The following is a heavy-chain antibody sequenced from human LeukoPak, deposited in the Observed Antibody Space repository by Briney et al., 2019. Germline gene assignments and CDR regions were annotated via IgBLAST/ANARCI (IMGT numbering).Heavy chain of an antibody. CDR1: GGSISSYY. Sequence: SETLSLTCTVSGGSISSYYWSWIRQPPGKGLEWIGYIYYSGSTYYNPSLKSRVTISVDTSKNQFSLKLSSVTAADTAVYYCARQPGSPSGYYYPYYFDYWGQGTLVTVSS. CDR2: IYYSGST. D-gene: IGHD3-22*01. CDR3: ARQPGSPSGYYYPYYFDY. J-gene: IGHJ4*02. V-gene: IGHV4-59*08.